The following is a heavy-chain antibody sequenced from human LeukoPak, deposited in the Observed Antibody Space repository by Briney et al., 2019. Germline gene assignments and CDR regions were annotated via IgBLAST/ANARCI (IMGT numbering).Heavy chain of an antibody. CDR1: GYSFTNYW. D-gene: IGHD5-18*01. J-gene: IGHJ4*02. CDR3: ARHSGNSWSTPDY. V-gene: IGHV5-51*01. CDR2: IYPDDSDT. Sequence: PGESLQISCTGSGYSFTNYWIGWVRQMPGKGLEWMGIIYPDDSDTRYRQSFQGQVTISADKSIATAYLQWSSLKASDTAMYYCARHSGNSWSTPDYWGQGTLVTVSS.